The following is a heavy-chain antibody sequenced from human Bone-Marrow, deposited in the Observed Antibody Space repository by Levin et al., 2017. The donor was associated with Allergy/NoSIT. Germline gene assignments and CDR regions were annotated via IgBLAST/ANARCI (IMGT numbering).Heavy chain of an antibody. Sequence: GGSLRLSCAASGFTFSSFDMNWVRQAPGKGLEWVADISRGGSTTYYADSVKGRFTISRDNAKNSLYLQMNSLRAEDTAIYYCARGYSHYGPYWYFDFWGRGTLVTVSS. V-gene: IGHV3-48*03. D-gene: IGHD4-11*01. CDR3: ARGYSHYGPYWYFDF. CDR1: GFTFSSFD. J-gene: IGHJ2*01. CDR2: ISRGGSTT.